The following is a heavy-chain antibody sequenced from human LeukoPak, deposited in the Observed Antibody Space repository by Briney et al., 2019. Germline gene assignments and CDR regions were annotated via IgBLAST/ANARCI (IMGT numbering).Heavy chain of an antibody. CDR2: ISAYNGNT. D-gene: IGHD2-2*02. Sequence: ASVTVSCTASGYTFTSYGISWVRQAPGQGLEWMGWISAYNGNTNYAQKLQGRVTMTTDTSTSTAYMELRSLRSDDTAVYYCARGYGYCSSTSCYIVGLFDYWGQGTLVTVSS. J-gene: IGHJ4*02. CDR1: GYTFTSYG. V-gene: IGHV1-18*01. CDR3: ARGYGYCSSTSCYIVGLFDY.